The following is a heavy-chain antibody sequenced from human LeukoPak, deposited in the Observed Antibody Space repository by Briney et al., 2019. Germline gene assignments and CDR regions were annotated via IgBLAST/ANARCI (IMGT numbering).Heavy chain of an antibody. CDR3: ARVRADYDSSGYYFDY. V-gene: IGHV4-59*01. CDR2: IYYSGST. CDR1: GGSISSYY. D-gene: IGHD3-22*01. J-gene: IGHJ4*02. Sequence: SETLSFTCTVSGGSISSYYWSWIRQPPGKGLEWIGYIYYSGSTNYNPSLKSRVTISVDTSKNQFSLKLSSVTAADTAVYYCARVRADYDSSGYYFDYWGQGTLVTVSS.